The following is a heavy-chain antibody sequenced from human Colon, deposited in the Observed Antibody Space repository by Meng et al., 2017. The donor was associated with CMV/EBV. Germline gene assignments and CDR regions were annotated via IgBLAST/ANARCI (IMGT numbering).Heavy chain of an antibody. Sequence: GSLRLSCTVSGGSISTNTYYWAWIRQSPGKGLEWIGTIYSGGTSSYNPSLKSRVTLSVDTSKNQFSLKMNSATAADTALYFCAGGSLSVTLGDAFEIWGQGTMVTVSS. J-gene: IGHJ3*02. CDR1: GGSISTNTYY. V-gene: IGHV4-39*01. CDR2: IYSGGTS. D-gene: IGHD3-16*01. CDR3: AGGSLSVTLGDAFEI.